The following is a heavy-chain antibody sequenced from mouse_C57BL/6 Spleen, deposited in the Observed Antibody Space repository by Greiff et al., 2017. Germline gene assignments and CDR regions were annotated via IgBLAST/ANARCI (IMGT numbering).Heavy chain of an antibody. CDR1: GYTFTDYY. Sequence: SGAELVRPGASVKLSCKASGYTFTDYYINWVKQRPGQGLEWIARIYPGSGNTYYNEKFKGQATLTAEKSSSTAYMQLSSLTSEDSAVYFCASFYYGNPFAYWGQGTLVTVSA. CDR2: IYPGSGNT. D-gene: IGHD2-1*01. J-gene: IGHJ3*01. V-gene: IGHV1-76*01. CDR3: ASFYYGNPFAY.